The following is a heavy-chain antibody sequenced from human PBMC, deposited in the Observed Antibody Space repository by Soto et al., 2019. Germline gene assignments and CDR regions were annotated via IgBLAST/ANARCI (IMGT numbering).Heavy chain of an antibody. J-gene: IGHJ4*02. CDR1: GFTFSSYS. CDR3: ARAVPVVAHYYFDY. V-gene: IGHV3-21*01. D-gene: IGHD3-22*01. Sequence: GGSLRLSCAASGFTFSSYSMNWVRQAPGKGLEWVSSISSSSSYIYYADSVKGRFTIPRDNAKNSLYLQMNSLRAEDTAVYYCARAVPVVAHYYFDYWGQGTLVTVSS. CDR2: ISSSSSYI.